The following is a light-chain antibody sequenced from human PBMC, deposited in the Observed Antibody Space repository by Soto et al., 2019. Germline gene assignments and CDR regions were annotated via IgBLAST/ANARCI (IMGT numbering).Light chain of an antibody. CDR2: KAS. J-gene: IGKJ4*01. Sequence: DIKMTQSPSTLSASVGDRVTITCRASQSISSWLAWYQQKPGKAPKLLIYKASSLESGVPSRFSGSGSGTEFTVTISSLQPDDFATYYCQQTYSGPLTFGGGTKVDI. CDR1: QSISSW. V-gene: IGKV1-5*03. CDR3: QQTYSGPLT.